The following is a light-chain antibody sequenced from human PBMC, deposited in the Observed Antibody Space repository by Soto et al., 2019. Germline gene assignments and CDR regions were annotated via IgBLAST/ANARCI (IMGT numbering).Light chain of an antibody. CDR3: QQYYNIPPP. CDR2: WAS. CDR1: QSVFFNSNNKNY. J-gene: IGKJ1*01. Sequence: DIVMTQSPDSLAVSLGERATINCKSSQSVFFNSNNKNYLAWYQQKPGQPPKLLIYWASTRESGVPDRFSGSRSGKDLTLTITSLEDEDVAVYYYQQYYNIPPPFGQCTKVE. V-gene: IGKV4-1*01.